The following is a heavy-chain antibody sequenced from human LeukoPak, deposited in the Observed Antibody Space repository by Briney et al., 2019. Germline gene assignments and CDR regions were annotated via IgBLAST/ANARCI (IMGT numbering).Heavy chain of an antibody. V-gene: IGHV1-2*02. Sequence: ASVKVSCKASGHTFTGYYMHWVRQAPGQGLEWMGWINPNSGGTNYAQKFHGRLILTRDTSISTAYMELSRLRSDDTAVYYCARGDYVWGSYRYDFDYWGQGTLVTVSS. CDR3: ARGDYVWGSYRYDFDY. CDR2: INPNSGGT. CDR1: GHTFTGYY. J-gene: IGHJ4*02. D-gene: IGHD3-16*02.